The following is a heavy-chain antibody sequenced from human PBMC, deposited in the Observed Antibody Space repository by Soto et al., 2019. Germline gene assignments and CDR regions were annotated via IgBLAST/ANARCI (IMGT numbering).Heavy chain of an antibody. CDR2: ISDNGSNK. V-gene: IGHV3-30*18. Sequence: QVPVVESGGGVVQPGRSLRLSCAASGFTFSSYGMHWVRQAPGKGLEWVALISDNGSNKYYVDSVKGRFTISRDNSKNTVHLQMNPRRVEDTAVYYCAKDSIDFGVSSGGYWGWGTLVIVPS. CDR3: AKDSIDFGVSSGGY. D-gene: IGHD4-17*01. J-gene: IGHJ4*02. CDR1: GFTFSSYG.